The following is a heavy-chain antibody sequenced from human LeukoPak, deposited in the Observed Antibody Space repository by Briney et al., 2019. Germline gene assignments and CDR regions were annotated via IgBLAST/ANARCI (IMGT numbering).Heavy chain of an antibody. D-gene: IGHD3-16*02. CDR2: MNPNSGNT. CDR1: GYTFTSYD. J-gene: IGHJ4*02. V-gene: IGHV1-8*01. CDR3: ARGRRVWGSYRLDY. Sequence: ASVKVSCKASGYTFTSYDINWVRQATGQGLEWMGWMNPNSGNTGYAQKFQGRVTMTRNTSISTAYMVLSSLRSEDTAVYYCARGRRVWGSYRLDYWGQGTLVTVSS.